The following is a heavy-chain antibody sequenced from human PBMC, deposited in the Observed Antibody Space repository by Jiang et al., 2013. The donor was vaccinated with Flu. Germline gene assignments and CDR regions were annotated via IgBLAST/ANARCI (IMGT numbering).Heavy chain of an antibody. CDR3: ARAGRHTMIIAFDP. V-gene: IGHV4-30-4*01. CDR1: GDSITSGDYY. J-gene: IGHJ5*02. D-gene: IGHD3-22*01. Sequence: GPGLVKPSQTLSLTCTVSGDSITSGDYYWSWIRQPPGKGLEWIGYMYYSGSPYYNPSLNSRVSISMDTSKNQFSLRLTSVAAADTAVYYCARAGRHTMIIAFDPWGQGTLVAVSS. CDR2: MYYSGSP.